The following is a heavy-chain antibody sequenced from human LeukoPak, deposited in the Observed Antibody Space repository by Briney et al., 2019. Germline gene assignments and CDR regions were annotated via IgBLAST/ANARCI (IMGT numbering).Heavy chain of an antibody. CDR2: ISYDGSNK. D-gene: IGHD6-19*01. V-gene: IGHV3-30*03. CDR3: ARDPYSSGWSPFDY. Sequence: PGGSLILSCAASGFTFSDYSMDWVRRAPGKGLEWVAVISYDGSNKYYADSVKGRFTISRDNSKNTLYLQMNSLRAEDTAVYYCARDPYSSGWSPFDYWGQGTLVTVSS. CDR1: GFTFSDYS. J-gene: IGHJ4*02.